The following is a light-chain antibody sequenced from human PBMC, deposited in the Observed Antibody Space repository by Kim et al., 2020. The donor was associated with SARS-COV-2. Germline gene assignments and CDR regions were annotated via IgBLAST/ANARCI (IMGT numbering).Light chain of an antibody. J-gene: IGKJ2*01. CDR2: PVS. V-gene: IGKV2-30*01. Sequence: QPDSLSCRLRLSRVKRDGNTYVHWLHQTPGQSPRRLIYPVSKRDSGVPDRFSGSESGTDFTLEISGVEAGDVGVYYCLQGTHWPKTFGQGTKLEI. CDR3: LQGTHWPKT. CDR1: LSRVKRDGNTY.